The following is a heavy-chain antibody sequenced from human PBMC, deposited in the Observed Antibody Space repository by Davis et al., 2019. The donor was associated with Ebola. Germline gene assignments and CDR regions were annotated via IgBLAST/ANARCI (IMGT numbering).Heavy chain of an antibody. V-gene: IGHV3-48*02. D-gene: IGHD3/OR15-3a*01. CDR2: ITKGSDAI. CDR3: ARDRFFAFDF. CDR1: GFVFSDFS. Sequence: GESPKTPCAAPGFVFSDFSMNWVRQAPGKGLEWITYITKGSDAIHYADSVKGRFTVSRDNAKNSVFLQMSSLRDEDSAVYYCARDRFFAFDFWSQGVHVSVSS. J-gene: IGHJ4*02.